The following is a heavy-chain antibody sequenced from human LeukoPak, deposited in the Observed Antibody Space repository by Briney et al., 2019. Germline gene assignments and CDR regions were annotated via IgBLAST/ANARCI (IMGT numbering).Heavy chain of an antibody. D-gene: IGHD3-22*01. J-gene: IGHJ5*01. V-gene: IGHV1-8*01. CDR2: MNPNSGNT. Sequence: ASVKVSCKASGYTFTSYDINWVRQATGQGLEWMGWMNPNSGNTGYAQKFQGRVTMTRNTSISTAYMELSSLRSEDTAVYYCAVDPYYYDSGWFDFWGQGTLVIVSS. CDR1: GYTFTSYD. CDR3: AVDPYYYDSGWFDF.